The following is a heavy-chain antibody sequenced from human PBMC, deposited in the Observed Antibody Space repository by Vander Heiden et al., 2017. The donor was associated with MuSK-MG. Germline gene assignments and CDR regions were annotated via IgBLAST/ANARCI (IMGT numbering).Heavy chain of an antibody. J-gene: IGHJ4*02. Sequence: EVQMVESGGDLIQPGGSLRLAGAASGFTFTKYAMSWVRQAPGKGLEWVSSITNTGGDTCYAASVKGRFTISRDNDKKTVYLQMKSLRAEDTAVYYCAKDVAVRSGYYRGDCESWGQGALRTVSS. D-gene: IGHD3-3*01. V-gene: IGHV3-23*04. CDR3: AKDVAVRSGYYRGDCES. CDR1: GFTFTKYA. CDR2: ITNTGGDT.